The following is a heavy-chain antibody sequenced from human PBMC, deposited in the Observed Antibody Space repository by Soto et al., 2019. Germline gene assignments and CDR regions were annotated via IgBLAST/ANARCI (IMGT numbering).Heavy chain of an antibody. J-gene: IGHJ4*02. CDR3: ARTQGIGITYFDY. CDR2: IYYSGST. D-gene: IGHD1-20*01. Sequence: QLQLQESGPGLVKPSETLSLTCTVSGGSISSSSYYWGWIRQPPGKGLEWIGSIYYSGSTYYNPSLKSRVTISVDTSKNQFSLKLSSVTAADPAVYYCARTQGIGITYFDYWGQGTLVTVSS. V-gene: IGHV4-39*01. CDR1: GGSISSSSYY.